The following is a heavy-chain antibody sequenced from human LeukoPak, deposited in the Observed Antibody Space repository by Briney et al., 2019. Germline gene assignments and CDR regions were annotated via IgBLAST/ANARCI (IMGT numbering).Heavy chain of an antibody. V-gene: IGHV1-69*05. CDR3: ARGLYSSSWYSDAFDI. J-gene: IGHJ3*02. D-gene: IGHD6-13*01. Sequence: ASVKVSCKASGGTFSSYAISWVRQAPGQGLEWMGRIIPIFGTANYAQKCQGRVTITTDESTSTAYMELSSLRSEDTAVYYCARGLYSSSWYSDAFDIWGQGTMVTVSS. CDR2: IIPIFGTA. CDR1: GGTFSSYA.